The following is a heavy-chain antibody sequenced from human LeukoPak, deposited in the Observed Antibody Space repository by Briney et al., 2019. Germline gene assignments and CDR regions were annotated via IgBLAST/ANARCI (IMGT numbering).Heavy chain of an antibody. CDR3: ARVSGPGMNEYFHL. J-gene: IGHJ1*01. Sequence: GVSLRLSCAASGFTFSEAWMHWVRQAPGKGLVWVSRINNDGSTTRYADSVKGRFTISRDNAKNTLYLQMNSLRAEDTAAYYCARVSGPGMNEYFHLWGQGTLVTVSS. CDR2: INNDGSTT. D-gene: IGHD3-10*01. CDR1: GFTFSEAW. V-gene: IGHV3-74*01.